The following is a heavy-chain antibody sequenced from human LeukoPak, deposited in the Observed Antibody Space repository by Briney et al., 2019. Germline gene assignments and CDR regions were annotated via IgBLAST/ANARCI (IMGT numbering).Heavy chain of an antibody. Sequence: PGGSLRLSCAASGFTFSSYGMHWVRQAPGKGLEWVAFIRCDGSNKYYADSVKGRFTISRDNSKNTLYLQMNSLRAEDTAVYYCAKGKLLDIVVVPADLYWFDPWGQGTLVTVSS. V-gene: IGHV3-30*02. CDR3: AKGKLLDIVVVPADLYWFDP. D-gene: IGHD2-2*01. CDR1: GFTFSSYG. J-gene: IGHJ5*02. CDR2: IRCDGSNK.